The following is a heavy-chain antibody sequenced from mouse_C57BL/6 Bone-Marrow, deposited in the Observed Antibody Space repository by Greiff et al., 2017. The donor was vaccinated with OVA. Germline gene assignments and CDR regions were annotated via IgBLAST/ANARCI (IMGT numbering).Heavy chain of an antibody. CDR2: IDPANDTT. Sequence: VQLQQSVAELVRPGASVKLSCTASGFNIKNTYMHWVKQRPEQGLEWIGRIDPANDTTKYAPKFQGKATLTADTSSNTAYLQLSSLSSEDTAVYCGARGNFGSSFYAMDYWGQGTSVTVSS. CDR3: ARGNFGSSFYAMDY. J-gene: IGHJ4*01. V-gene: IGHV14-3*01. CDR1: GFNIKNTY. D-gene: IGHD1-1*01.